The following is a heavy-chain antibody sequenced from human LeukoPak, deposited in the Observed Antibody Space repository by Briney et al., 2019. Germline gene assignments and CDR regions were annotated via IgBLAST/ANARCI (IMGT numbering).Heavy chain of an antibody. CDR2: IYYSGST. CDR1: GDSMSSIDW. CDR3: ARHFWPDGSGSYRRVGLNWFDP. J-gene: IGHJ5*02. Sequence: SETLSLTCAVSGDSMSSIDWWSRVRQPPGKGLEWIGSIYYSGSTYYNPSLKSRVTISVDTSKNQFSLKLSSVTAADTAVYYCARHFWPDGSGSYRRVGLNWFDPWGQGTLVTVSS. V-gene: IGHV4-39*01. D-gene: IGHD3-10*01.